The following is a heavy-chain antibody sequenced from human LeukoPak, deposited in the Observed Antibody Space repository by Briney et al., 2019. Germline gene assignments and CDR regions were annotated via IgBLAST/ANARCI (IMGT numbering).Heavy chain of an antibody. J-gene: IGHJ4*02. CDR2: IIPIFGTA. CDR1: GGTFSSYA. V-gene: IGHV1-69*05. Sequence: SVKVSCKASGGTFSSYAISWVRQAPGQGLEWMGRIIPIFGTANYAQKFQGRVTITTDESTSTAYMELGSLRSEDTAVYYCARDSRYSYGLNYYFDYWGQGTLVTVSS. CDR3: ARDSRYSYGLNYYFDY. D-gene: IGHD5-18*01.